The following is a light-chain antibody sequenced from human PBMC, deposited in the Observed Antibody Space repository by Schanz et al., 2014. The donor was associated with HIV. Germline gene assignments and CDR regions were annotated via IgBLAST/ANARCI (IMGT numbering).Light chain of an antibody. V-gene: IGLV1-44*01. Sequence: QSALTQPPSVSAAPGQKVTISCSGDIGSDYVPWDQQFPGAAPKLLIYGDSNRPSGVPDRFSGSKSGTSASLVISGLQSEDEADYFCATWDISLNGPVFGGGTKLTVL. CDR3: ATWDISLNGPV. CDR1: IGSDYV. CDR2: GDS. J-gene: IGLJ2*01.